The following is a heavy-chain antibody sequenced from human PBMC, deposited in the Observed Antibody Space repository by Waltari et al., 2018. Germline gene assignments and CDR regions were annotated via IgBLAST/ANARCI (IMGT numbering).Heavy chain of an antibody. D-gene: IGHD5-18*01. V-gene: IGHV3-21*01. Sequence: EVQLVASGGGLVKTGGSLRFSCAASGFTFSSYSTNWVRQASGEGPEWVSSMSSSSSYIYYADSVKGRFTISRDNAKNALYLQMNSLRAEDTAVYYCARDTKGYSSLYYFDYWGQGTLVTVSS. CDR2: MSSSSSYI. J-gene: IGHJ4*02. CDR1: GFTFSSYS. CDR3: ARDTKGYSSLYYFDY.